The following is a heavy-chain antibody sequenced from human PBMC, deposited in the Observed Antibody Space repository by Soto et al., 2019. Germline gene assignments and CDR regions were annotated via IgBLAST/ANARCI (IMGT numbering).Heavy chain of an antibody. J-gene: IGHJ4*02. V-gene: IGHV3-7*03. Sequence: GGSLRLSCATSGLSFSSYWMSWVRQAPGKGLEWVANIKQDESEKNYVDSVRGRFTISRDNAKNSLYLQMNSLRAEDTAVYFCANDRQNGNYYVRGVTYYFEYWGQGTLVTVSS. CDR2: IKQDESEK. CDR3: ANDRQNGNYYVRGVTYYFEY. D-gene: IGHD3-10*02. CDR1: GLSFSSYW.